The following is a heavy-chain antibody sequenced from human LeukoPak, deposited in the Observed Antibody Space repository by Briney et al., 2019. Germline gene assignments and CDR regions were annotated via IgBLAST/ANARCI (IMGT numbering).Heavy chain of an antibody. Sequence: GGSLRLSCAASGFTFSSYAMSWVRQPPGKGLEWVSAISGSGGSTYYADSVKGRFTISRDNSKNTPYLQKNSLRAEDTAVYYCAKGVLQTDYWGQGTLVTISS. J-gene: IGHJ4*02. CDR2: ISGSGGST. V-gene: IGHV3-23*01. CDR1: GFTFSSYA. D-gene: IGHD4/OR15-4a*01. CDR3: AKGVLQTDY.